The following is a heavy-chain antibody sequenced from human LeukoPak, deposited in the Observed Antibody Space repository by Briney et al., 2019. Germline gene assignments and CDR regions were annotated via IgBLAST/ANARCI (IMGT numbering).Heavy chain of an antibody. D-gene: IGHD2-8*01. CDR1: GFTFSSYG. J-gene: IGHJ4*02. CDR3: AKSGYCTNGVCFDY. V-gene: IGHV3-30*18. Sequence: GRSLRLSCAASGFTFSSYGMHWVRQAPGKGLEWVAVISYDGSNKYYADSVKGRFTISRDNSKNTLYLQMNRLRAEDTAVYYCAKSGYCTNGVCFDYWGQGTLVTVSS. CDR2: ISYDGSNK.